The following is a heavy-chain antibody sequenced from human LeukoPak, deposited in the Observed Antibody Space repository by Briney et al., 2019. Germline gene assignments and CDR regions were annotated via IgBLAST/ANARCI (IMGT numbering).Heavy chain of an antibody. Sequence: ASVKVSCKASGYTFTSYYLHWVRQAPGQGLEWMGIINPSGDSTTYAQRFQDRITMTRDTSTITVYMELSSLRSEDTAVYYCISIGRHLDPFDYWGQGTLVTVSS. V-gene: IGHV1-46*01. D-gene: IGHD3-16*01. CDR1: GYTFTSYY. CDR2: INPSGDST. CDR3: ISIGRHLDPFDY. J-gene: IGHJ4*02.